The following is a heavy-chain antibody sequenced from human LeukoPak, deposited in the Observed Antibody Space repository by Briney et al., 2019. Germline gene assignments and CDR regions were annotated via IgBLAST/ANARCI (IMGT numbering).Heavy chain of an antibody. CDR3: VRLYDWGRLDY. CDR2: INPNSGGT. V-gene: IGHV1-2*02. J-gene: IGHJ4*02. CDR1: GYTFTGYY. Sequence: ASVKVSCKTSGYTFTGYYLFWVRQTPGQGLEWMGWINPNSGGTNYAQKFQGRVTMTRDTSIRTAYMELSRLTSDDTAVYYCVRLYDWGRLDYWGQGTLVTVSS. D-gene: IGHD3-9*01.